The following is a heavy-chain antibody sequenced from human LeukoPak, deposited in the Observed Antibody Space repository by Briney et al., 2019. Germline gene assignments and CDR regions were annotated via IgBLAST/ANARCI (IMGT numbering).Heavy chain of an antibody. V-gene: IGHV3-53*01. D-gene: IGHD4-17*01. CDR2: IHTSGDT. CDR3: IVFGDSNH. J-gene: IGHJ5*02. Sequence: GGSLRLSCAASGLTGSHNYVSWVRQAPGKGLEWVSAIHTSGDTCYTDSVKGRFTISRDTSKNTLYLQINSLRVEDTAVYYCIVFGDSNHWGQGTLVTVSS. CDR1: GLTGSHNY.